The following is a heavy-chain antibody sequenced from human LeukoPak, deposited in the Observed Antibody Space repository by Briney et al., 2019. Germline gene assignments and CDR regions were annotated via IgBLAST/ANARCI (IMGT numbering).Heavy chain of an antibody. J-gene: IGHJ5*01. CDR2: IHYSGSS. CDR1: GDSTSNFY. V-gene: IGHV4-59*03. D-gene: IGHD2-8*01. Sequence: SETLSLTCTVSGDSTSNFYWNWIRQSPGKGLEWIGNIHYSGSSVYNPSLKSRGTISIDTSRRQFFLRLNSVTAADTAVYFCALAPNSNWFDFWGPGTLVTVSS. CDR3: ALAPNSNWFDF.